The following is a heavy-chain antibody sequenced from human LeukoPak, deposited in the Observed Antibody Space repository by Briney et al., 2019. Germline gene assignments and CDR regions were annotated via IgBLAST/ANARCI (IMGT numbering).Heavy chain of an antibody. CDR2: INHSGST. CDR1: GGSFSGYY. D-gene: IGHD6-6*01. J-gene: IGHJ4*02. V-gene: IGHV4-34*01. Sequence: PSETLSLTCAVCGGSFSGYYWSWIRQPPGKGLEWIGEINHSGSTNYNPSLKSRVTISVDTSKNQFSLKLSSVTAADTAVYYCARGGRDSVVLFDYWGQGTLVTVSS. CDR3: ARGGRDSVVLFDY.